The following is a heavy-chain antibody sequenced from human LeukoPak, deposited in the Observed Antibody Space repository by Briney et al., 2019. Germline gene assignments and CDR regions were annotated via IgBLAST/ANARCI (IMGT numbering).Heavy chain of an antibody. V-gene: IGHV1-69*05. CDR3: ARGGDSIVVVPAAPHFDY. Sequence: SVKVSCKASGGTFSSYAISWVRQAPGQGLEWMGGIIPIFGTANYAQKFQGRVTITTDESTSTAYMELSSLRSEDTAVYYCARGGDSIVVVPAAPHFDYWGQGTLVTVSS. D-gene: IGHD2-2*01. J-gene: IGHJ4*02. CDR2: IIPIFGTA. CDR1: GGTFSSYA.